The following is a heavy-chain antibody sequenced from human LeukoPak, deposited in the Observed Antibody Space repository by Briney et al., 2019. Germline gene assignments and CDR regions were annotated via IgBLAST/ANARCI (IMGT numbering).Heavy chain of an antibody. Sequence: PGGSLRLSCAASGFTFSSYGMHWVRQAPGKGLEWVAVIWYDGSNKYYADSVKGRFTISRDNSKNTLYLQMNSLRAEDTAVYYCAKDARDYYDSSGYSEFDYWGQGTLVTVSS. D-gene: IGHD3-22*01. CDR1: GFTFSSYG. V-gene: IGHV3-33*06. CDR2: IWYDGSNK. CDR3: AKDARDYYDSSGYSEFDY. J-gene: IGHJ4*02.